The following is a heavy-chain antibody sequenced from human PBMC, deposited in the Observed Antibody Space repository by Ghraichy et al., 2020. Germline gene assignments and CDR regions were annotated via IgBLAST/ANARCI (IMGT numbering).Heavy chain of an antibody. V-gene: IGHV4-61*01. J-gene: IGHJ4*02. CDR1: GSSVNSGSYY. CDR2: IYYSGST. Sequence: SETLSLTCTVSGSSVNSGSYYWHWIRQPPGKGLEWIGYIYYSGSTNSNPSLKSRLTISLDTSKNQFSLRLSSVTTADTAVYYCARQKFSGSYIDYWGQGTLVTVSS. D-gene: IGHD5-12*01. CDR3: ARQKFSGSYIDY.